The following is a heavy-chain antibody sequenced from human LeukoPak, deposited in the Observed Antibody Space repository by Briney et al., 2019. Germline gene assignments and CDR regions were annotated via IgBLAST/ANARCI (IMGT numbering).Heavy chain of an antibody. Sequence: GGSLRLSCAASGFTVSSNYMSWVRQAPGKGLEWVSVIYSGGSTYYADSVKGRFTISRDNSKNTLYLQMNSLRAEDTAVYYCASEGIGSYYFDYWGQGTLVTVSS. D-gene: IGHD2-15*01. CDR1: GFTVSSNY. V-gene: IGHV3-66*01. CDR3: ASEGIGSYYFDY. CDR2: IYSGGST. J-gene: IGHJ4*02.